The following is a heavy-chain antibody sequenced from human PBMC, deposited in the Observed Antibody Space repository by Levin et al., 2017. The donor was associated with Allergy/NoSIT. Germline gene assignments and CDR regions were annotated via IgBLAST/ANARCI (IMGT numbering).Heavy chain of an antibody. D-gene: IGHD2-21*02. J-gene: IGHJ3*02. V-gene: IGHV3-15*01. Sequence: GGSLRLSCAASGFTFSNAWMSWVRQAPGKGLEWVGRIKSKTDGGTTDYAAPVKGRFTISRDDSKNTLYLQMNSLKTEDTAVYYCTTDRIAYCGGDCSPGDAFDIWGQGTMVTVSS. CDR1: GFTFSNAW. CDR3: TTDRIAYCGGDCSPGDAFDI. CDR2: IKSKTDGGTT.